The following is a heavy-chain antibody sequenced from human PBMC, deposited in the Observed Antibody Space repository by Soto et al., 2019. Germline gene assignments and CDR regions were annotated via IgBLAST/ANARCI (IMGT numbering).Heavy chain of an antibody. CDR2: IIPIFGTA. CDR1: GGTFSSYA. CDR3: ASSTYYYDSSGYYPTSYSLDY. V-gene: IGHV1-69*13. D-gene: IGHD3-22*01. Sequence: SVKVSCKASGGTFSSYAISWVRQAPGQGLEWMGGIIPIFGTANYAQKFQGRVTITADESTSTAYMELSSLRSEDTAVYYCASSTYYYDSSGYYPTSYSLDYWGQGTLVTVSS. J-gene: IGHJ4*02.